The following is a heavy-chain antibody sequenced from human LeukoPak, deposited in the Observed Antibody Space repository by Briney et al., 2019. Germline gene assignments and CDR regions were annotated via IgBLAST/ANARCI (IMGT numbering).Heavy chain of an antibody. J-gene: IGHJ3*02. V-gene: IGHV3-23*01. D-gene: IGHD6-19*01. CDR2: ISGSGGST. CDR3: ATCVGCRFPGIAVAGATDAFDI. CDR1: GLTFSSYA. Sequence: GGSLRLSCAASGLTFSSYAMSWVRQAPGKGLEWVSAISGSGGSTYYADSVKGRFTISRDNSKNTLYLQMNSLRAEDTAVYYCATCVGCRFPGIAVAGATDAFDIWGQGTMVTVSS.